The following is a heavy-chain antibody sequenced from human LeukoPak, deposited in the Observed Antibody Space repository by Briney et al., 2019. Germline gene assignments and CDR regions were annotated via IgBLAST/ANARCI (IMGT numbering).Heavy chain of an antibody. J-gene: IGHJ4*02. CDR2: IQYDGSDK. D-gene: IGHD1-1*01. V-gene: IGHV3-30*02. CDR3: AKVNWNDGGFFDY. CDR1: GFTFSSYA. Sequence: GGSLRLSCAASGFTFSSYAMHRVRQAPGKGLEWVAFIQYDGSDKYYADSVKGRFTISRDHSKNTLYLQMNSLRAEDTAVYYCAKVNWNDGGFFDYWGPGTLVTVSS.